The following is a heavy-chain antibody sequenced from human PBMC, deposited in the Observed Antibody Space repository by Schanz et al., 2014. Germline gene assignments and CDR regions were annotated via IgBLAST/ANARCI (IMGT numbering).Heavy chain of an antibody. CDR2: ISGGGGSA. CDR3: AKVWGSDYFYPFDY. V-gene: IGHV3-23*01. Sequence: VQLLESGGGLVQPGGSLKLSCSASGFTFRNYALSWVRLVPGKGLECVSGISGGGGSAYYADSVKGRFTISRDNSKNTLYLQMSSLRAEDTAVYYCAKVWGSDYFYPFDYWGQGTLVTVSS. J-gene: IGHJ4*02. CDR1: GFTFRNYA. D-gene: IGHD3-22*01.